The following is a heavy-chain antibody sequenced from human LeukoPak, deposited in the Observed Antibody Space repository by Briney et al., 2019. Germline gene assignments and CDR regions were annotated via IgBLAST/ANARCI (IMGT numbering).Heavy chain of an antibody. Sequence: GGSLRLSCAASGFTFSSYSMNWVRQAPGKGLEWVAVIWYGGSNKYYADSVKGRFTISRDNSKNTLYLQMNSLRAEDTAVYYYAKEGASTSWGLLDYWGQGTLVTVSS. CDR1: GFTFSSYS. J-gene: IGHJ4*02. CDR2: IWYGGSNK. V-gene: IGHV3-30*02. CDR3: AKEGASTSWGLLDY. D-gene: IGHD2-2*01.